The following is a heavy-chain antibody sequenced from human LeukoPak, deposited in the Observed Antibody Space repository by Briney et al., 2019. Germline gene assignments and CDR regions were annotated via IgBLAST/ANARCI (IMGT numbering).Heavy chain of an antibody. V-gene: IGHV3-20*03. CDR1: GFTFDDYG. CDR3: ARPINTAMVPYYFDY. CDR2: INRNGGST. J-gene: IGHJ4*02. Sequence: SGGSLRLSYAASGFTFDDYGMSWVRQAPGKGLEWVSGINRNGGSTGYADSVKGRFTISRDNAKNSLYLQMNSLRAEDTALYYCARPINTAMVPYYFDYWGRGTLVTVSS. D-gene: IGHD5-18*01.